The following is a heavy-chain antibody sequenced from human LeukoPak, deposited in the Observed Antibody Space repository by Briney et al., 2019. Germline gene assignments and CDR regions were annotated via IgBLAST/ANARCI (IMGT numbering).Heavy chain of an antibody. CDR1: GFTFSSYP. CDR2: IGSSGGEI. Sequence: GGSLRLSCAASGFTFSSYPMSWVRQAPGKGLEWVSSIGSSGGEIEYADSVKGRFTISRDNPKNTLYLQMNSLRAEDMAIYYCAKYLCTPNCFRDFQHWGQGTLVTVSS. J-gene: IGHJ1*01. V-gene: IGHV3-23*01. CDR3: AKYLCTPNCFRDFQH. D-gene: IGHD2-15*01.